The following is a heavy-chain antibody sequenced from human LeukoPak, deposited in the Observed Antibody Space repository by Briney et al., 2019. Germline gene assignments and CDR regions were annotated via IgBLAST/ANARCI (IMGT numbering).Heavy chain of an antibody. Sequence: GGSLRLSCAASGFTFSSYAMSWVRQAPGKGLEWVSGISWNSGSIGYEDSVRGRFTISRENAKNSLYLQMNSLRAEDTALYYCAKDVYYDSSGHFDYWGQGTLVTVSS. CDR1: GFTFSSYA. D-gene: IGHD3-22*01. CDR3: AKDVYYDSSGHFDY. V-gene: IGHV3-9*01. CDR2: ISWNSGSI. J-gene: IGHJ4*02.